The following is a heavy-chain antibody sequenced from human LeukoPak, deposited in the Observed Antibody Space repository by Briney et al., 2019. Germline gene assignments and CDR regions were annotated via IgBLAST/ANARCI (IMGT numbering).Heavy chain of an antibody. CDR1: VGSFSGYY. Sequence: SETLSLTCALYVGSFSGYYWSWIRQPPGKRLEWVGEINHSGSTNHNPYLKSRVTTSAPTSNNQISLQLSSVTAADTAVYCCARQSDYVWGSYRSHWFDPWGQGTLVTVSS. CDR3: ARQSDYVWGSYRSHWFDP. CDR2: INHSGST. V-gene: IGHV4-34*01. D-gene: IGHD3-16*02. J-gene: IGHJ5*02.